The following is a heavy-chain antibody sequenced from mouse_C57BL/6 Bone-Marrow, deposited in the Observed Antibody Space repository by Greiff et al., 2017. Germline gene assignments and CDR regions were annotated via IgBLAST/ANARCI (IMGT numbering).Heavy chain of an antibody. V-gene: IGHV1-69*01. CDR2: IDPSDSYT. J-gene: IGHJ3*01. CDR3: ARCVYSNYVGRCAY. CDR1: GYTFTSYW. Sequence: QVQLQQPGAELVLPGASVKLSCKASGYTFTSYWMHWVKQRPGRGLEWIGEIDPSDSYTNYNQKFKGKSTLTVDKSSSTDYMQLSSLTSEDSAVYDCARCVYSNYVGRCAYWGQGTLVTVSA. D-gene: IGHD2-5*01.